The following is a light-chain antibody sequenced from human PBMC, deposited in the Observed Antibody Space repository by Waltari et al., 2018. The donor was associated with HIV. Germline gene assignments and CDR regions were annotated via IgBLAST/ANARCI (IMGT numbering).Light chain of an antibody. CDR1: SSDVGGSNY. CDR3: SSYTSSSTLYV. V-gene: IGLV2-14*01. CDR2: EVS. Sequence: QSALTQPASVSGSPGQSIPIPCTGTSSDVGGSNYVSWYHQHPGKAPKLMISEVSNRPSGVTNRFSGSKSGNTASLTISGLQVEDEADYYCSSYTSSSTLYVFGTGTKVTVL. J-gene: IGLJ1*01.